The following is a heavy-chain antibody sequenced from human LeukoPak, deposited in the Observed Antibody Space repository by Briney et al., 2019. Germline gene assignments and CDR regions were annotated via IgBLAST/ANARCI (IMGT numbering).Heavy chain of an antibody. Sequence: GESLRLSCAASGFTFSSYWMSWVRQAPGKGLEWVANIKQDGSEKYYVDSVKGRFTISRDNAKNSLYLQMNSLRAEDTAVYYCARDAAWFGELLDAFDIWGQGTMVTVSS. D-gene: IGHD3-10*01. CDR1: GFTFSSYW. V-gene: IGHV3-7*03. CDR3: ARDAAWFGELLDAFDI. J-gene: IGHJ3*02. CDR2: IKQDGSEK.